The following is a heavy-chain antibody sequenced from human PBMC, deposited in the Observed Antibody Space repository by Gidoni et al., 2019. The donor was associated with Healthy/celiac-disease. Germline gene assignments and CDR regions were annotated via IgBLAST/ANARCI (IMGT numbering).Heavy chain of an antibody. Sequence: EVQLVESGGGLVQPGGSLRLSCAASGLPFSSYWMHWVRQAPGKGLVWVSRINSDGSSTSYADSVKGRFTISRDNAKNTLYLQMNSLRAEDTAVYYCARSMVRGVIIDYWGQGTLVTVSS. V-gene: IGHV3-74*01. D-gene: IGHD3-10*01. CDR3: ARSMVRGVIIDY. CDR2: INSDGSST. J-gene: IGHJ4*02. CDR1: GLPFSSYW.